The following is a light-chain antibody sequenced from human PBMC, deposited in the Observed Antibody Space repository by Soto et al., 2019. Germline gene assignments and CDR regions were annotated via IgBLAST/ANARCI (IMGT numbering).Light chain of an antibody. CDR3: QSYYSSLSGYV. CDR2: ENN. CDR1: SSNIGADYE. V-gene: IGLV1-40*01. J-gene: IGLJ1*01. Sequence: QSALTQPPSVSEAPGQRVTISCTGSSSNIGADYEAHWYHQVPGTAPKLLIYENNNRPSGGPDRFSGSKSGTTASLAITGLQAEDEAEYYCQSYYSSLSGYVFGTGTKLTVL.